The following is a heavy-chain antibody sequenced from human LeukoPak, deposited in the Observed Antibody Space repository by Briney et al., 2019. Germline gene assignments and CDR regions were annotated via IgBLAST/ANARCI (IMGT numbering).Heavy chain of an antibody. CDR3: ARGAEQQLVRGRHINWFDP. V-gene: IGHV1-69*05. J-gene: IGHJ5*02. CDR2: IIPIFGTA. CDR1: GGTFSSYA. D-gene: IGHD6-13*01. Sequence: SVKVSCKASGGTFSSYAISWVRQAPGQGLEWMGGIIPIFGTANYAQKFQGRVTITRDTSASTAYMELSSLRSEDTAVYYCARGAEQQLVRGRHINWFDPWGQGTLVTVSS.